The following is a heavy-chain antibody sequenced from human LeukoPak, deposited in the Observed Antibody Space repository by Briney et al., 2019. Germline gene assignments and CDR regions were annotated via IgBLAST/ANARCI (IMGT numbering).Heavy chain of an antibody. CDR2: ISGSGDST. CDR3: AKDGGLWVSAHWGDS. D-gene: IGHD7-27*01. Sequence: GGSLRLSCAASGFTFSNYAMNWVRQAPGKGLEWVSAISGSGDSTYYADSVKGRFTVSRDNSKNTLFLQMNSLRAEDTAVYYCAKDGGLWVSAHWGDSWGRGTLVTVSS. J-gene: IGHJ4*02. V-gene: IGHV3-23*01. CDR1: GFTFSNYA.